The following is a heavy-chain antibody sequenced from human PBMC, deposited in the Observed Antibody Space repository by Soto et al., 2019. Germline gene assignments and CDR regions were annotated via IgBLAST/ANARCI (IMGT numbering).Heavy chain of an antibody. CDR2: ISGRGGST. D-gene: IGHD3-10*01. CDR1: GFTFSSYA. CDR3: AKGASGYYYYGMDV. V-gene: IGHV3-23*01. J-gene: IGHJ6*02. Sequence: EVQLLESGGGLVQPGGSLRLSCAASGFTFSSYAMSWVRKAPGKGLEWVSAISGRGGSTYYADSVKGRFTISRDNSKNTLYLQRNSLRAEDTAVYYCAKGASGYYYYGMDVWGQGTTVTVSS.